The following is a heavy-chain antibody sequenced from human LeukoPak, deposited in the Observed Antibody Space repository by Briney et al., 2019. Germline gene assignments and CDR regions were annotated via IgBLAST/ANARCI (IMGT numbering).Heavy chain of an antibody. CDR3: AREEMATINY. CDR2: INHSGST. CDR1: GGSFSGYY. V-gene: IGHV4-34*01. D-gene: IGHD5-24*01. J-gene: IGHJ4*02. Sequence: PSETLSLTCAVYGGSFSGYYWSWIRQPPGKGLEWIGEINHSGSTNYNPSLKSRVTISVDTSKNQFSLKLSSVTAADTAVYYCAREEMATINYWGQGTLATVSS.